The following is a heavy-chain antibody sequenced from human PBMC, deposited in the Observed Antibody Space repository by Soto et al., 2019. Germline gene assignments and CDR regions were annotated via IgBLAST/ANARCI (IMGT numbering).Heavy chain of an antibody. CDR1: GGSISSYY. D-gene: IGHD5-12*01. V-gene: IGHV4-59*01. Sequence: SETLSLTCTVSGGSISSYYWGWILQPPGKGLEWIGYIYYSGSTNYNPSLKSRVTISVDTSKNQFSLKLSSVTAADTAVYYCARGLRNYYYYYMDVWGKGTTVTVSS. J-gene: IGHJ6*03. CDR2: IYYSGST. CDR3: ARGLRNYYYYYMDV.